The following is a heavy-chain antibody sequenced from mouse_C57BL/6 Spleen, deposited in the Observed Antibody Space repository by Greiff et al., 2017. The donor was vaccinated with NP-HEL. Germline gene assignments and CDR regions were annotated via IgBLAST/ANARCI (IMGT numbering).Heavy chain of an antibody. CDR1: GYTFTSYW. V-gene: IGHV1-52*01. Sequence: QVQLQQPGAELVRPGSSVKLSCKASGYTFTSYWMHWVKQRPIQGLEWIGNIDPSDSETHYNQKFKDKATLTVDKSSSTAYMQLSSLTSEDSAVYYCARDGDGSSAWFAYWGQGTLVTASA. CDR2: IDPSDSET. J-gene: IGHJ3*01. CDR3: ARDGDGSSAWFAY. D-gene: IGHD1-1*01.